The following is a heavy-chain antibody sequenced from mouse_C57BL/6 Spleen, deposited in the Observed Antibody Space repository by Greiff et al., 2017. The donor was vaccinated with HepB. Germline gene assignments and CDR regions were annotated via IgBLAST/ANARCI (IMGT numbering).Heavy chain of an antibody. CDR2: IDPSDSYT. CDR1: GYTFTSYW. J-gene: IGHJ3*01. CDR3: ARRVTSAWFAY. V-gene: IGHV1-50*01. Sequence: LQQPGAELVKPGASVKLSCKASGYTFTSYWMQWVKQRPGQGLEWIGEIDPSDSYTNYNQKFKGKATLTVDTSSSTAYMQLSSLTSEDSAVYYCARRVTSAWFAYWGQGTLVTVSA.